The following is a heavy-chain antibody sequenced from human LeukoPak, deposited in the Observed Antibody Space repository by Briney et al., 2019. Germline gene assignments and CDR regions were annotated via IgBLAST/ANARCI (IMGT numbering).Heavy chain of an antibody. CDR3: ARDILLYGGNSELADY. Sequence: PGGSLRLSCAASGFTFSSYAMHWVRQAPGKGLEWVAVISYDGSNKYYADSVKGRFTISRDNSKNTLYLQMNSLRAEDTAVYYCARDILLYGGNSELADYWGQGTLVTVSS. D-gene: IGHD4-23*01. CDR2: ISYDGSNK. V-gene: IGHV3-30*04. CDR1: GFTFSSYA. J-gene: IGHJ4*02.